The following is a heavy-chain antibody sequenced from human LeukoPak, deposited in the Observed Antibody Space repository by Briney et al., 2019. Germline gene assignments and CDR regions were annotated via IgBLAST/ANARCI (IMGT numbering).Heavy chain of an antibody. CDR2: IGISSGNT. D-gene: IGHD5-12*01. CDR3: ARDHRYAFNN. V-gene: IGHV3-48*01. CDR1: GFNFIDYS. J-gene: IGHJ4*01. Sequence: GGSLRLSCAASGFNFIDYSMNWVRQAPGKGLEWISYIGISSGNTKYADSVKGRFTISRDKARNSLYLQMNSLRVEDTAMYYCARDHRYAFNNWGHGTLVTVSS.